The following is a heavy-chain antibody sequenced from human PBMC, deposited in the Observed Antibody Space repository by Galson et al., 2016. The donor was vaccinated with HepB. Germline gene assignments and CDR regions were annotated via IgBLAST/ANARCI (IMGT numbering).Heavy chain of an antibody. CDR3: AKQHSSGRYFNFPDY. CDR1: GFIFSTFA. Sequence: SLRLSCAASGFIFSTFALTWVRQAPGKGLEWVSTITAISDVTYYADSVKGRFIVSRDDSMNTVHLQMNSLRADDTAVYYCAKQHSSGRYFNFPDYWGQGTLVTVSP. J-gene: IGHJ4*02. V-gene: IGHV3-23*01. D-gene: IGHD3-10*01. CDR2: ITAISDVT.